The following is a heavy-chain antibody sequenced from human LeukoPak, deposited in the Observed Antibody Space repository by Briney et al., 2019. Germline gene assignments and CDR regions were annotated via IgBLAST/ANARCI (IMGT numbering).Heavy chain of an antibody. D-gene: IGHD1-7*01. CDR1: VFTLSSNY. V-gene: IGHV3-53*01. CDR3: ARETANYAYFDY. CDR2: IYSGGST. Sequence: GGSLRLSCAASVFTLSSNYLSWVRQAPGKGLEWVSVIYSGGSTYYADSVQGRFTISRDNSKNTLYLQMNSLKAEDTAVYYCARETANYAYFDYWGQGTLVTVSS. J-gene: IGHJ4*02.